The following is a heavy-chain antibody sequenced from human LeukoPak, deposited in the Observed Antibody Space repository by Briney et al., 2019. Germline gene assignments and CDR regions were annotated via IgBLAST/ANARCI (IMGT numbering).Heavy chain of an antibody. CDR3: ARGFVARAYWYFDL. CDR2: LYNSGST. V-gene: IGHV4-59*01. D-gene: IGHD5-12*01. J-gene: IGHJ2*01. Sequence: SETLSLTCTVSGGSISGYYWSWIRQPPGEGLEWIGYLYNSGSTNYNPSLKSRVTISGDTSKNQFFLKLGSVTAADTAVYFCARGFVARAYWYFDLWGRGTLVAVSS. CDR1: GGSISGYY.